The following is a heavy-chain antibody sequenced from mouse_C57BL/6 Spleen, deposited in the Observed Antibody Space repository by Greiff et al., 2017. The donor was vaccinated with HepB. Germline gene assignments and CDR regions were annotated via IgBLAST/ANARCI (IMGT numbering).Heavy chain of an antibody. V-gene: IGHV1-26*01. CDR1: GYTFTDYY. J-gene: IGHJ4*01. D-gene: IGHD2-2*01. CDR2: INPNNGGT. Sequence: EVQLQQSGPELVKPGASVKISCKASGYTFTDYYMNWVKQSHGKSLEWIGEINPNNGGTSYNQKFKGKATLTGDKSSSTAYMELRSLTSEDSAVYYCARRGLRAMDYWGQGTSVTVSS. CDR3: ARRGLRAMDY.